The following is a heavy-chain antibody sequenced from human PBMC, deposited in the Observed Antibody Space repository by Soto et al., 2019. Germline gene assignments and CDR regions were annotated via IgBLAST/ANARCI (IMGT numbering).Heavy chain of an antibody. J-gene: IGHJ6*02. Sequence: SLRLSCAASGFTFSSYSMNWVRQAPGKGLEWVSYISSSSSTIYYADSVKGRFTISRDNAKNSLYLQMNSLRAEDTAVYYCARHKRLREQVVYYGMDVWGQGTTVTVSS. CDR1: GFTFSSYS. D-gene: IGHD3-22*01. V-gene: IGHV3-48*01. CDR3: ARHKRLREQVVYYGMDV. CDR2: ISSSSSTI.